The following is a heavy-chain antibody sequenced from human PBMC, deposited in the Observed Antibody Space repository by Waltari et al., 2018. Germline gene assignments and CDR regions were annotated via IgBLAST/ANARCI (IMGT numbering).Heavy chain of an antibody. J-gene: IGHJ5*02. V-gene: IGHV3-21*01. Sequence: EVQLVESGGGLVKPGGSLRLSCAASGFTFSSYSMNWVRQAPGKGLEWVSSMSRSSSYRYYADSVKGRFTIARDNAKNSLYLQMNSLRAEDTAVYYCARLASTAYQGTGVGFDPWGQGTLVTVSS. D-gene: IGHD6-19*01. CDR3: ARLASTAYQGTGVGFDP. CDR2: MSRSSSYR. CDR1: GFTFSSYS.